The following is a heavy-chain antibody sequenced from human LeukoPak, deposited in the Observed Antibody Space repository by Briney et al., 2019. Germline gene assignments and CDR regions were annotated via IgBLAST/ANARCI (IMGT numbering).Heavy chain of an antibody. D-gene: IGHD7-27*01. V-gene: IGHV4-30-2*01. CDR1: GGSISSGGYY. Sequence: PSQTLSPTCTVSGGSISSGGYYWSWIRQPPGKGLEWIGYIYHSGSTYYNPSLKSRVTISVDRSKNQFSLKLSSVTAADTAVYYCARLLGIRSWTFDYWGQGTLVTVSS. CDR2: IYHSGST. CDR3: ARLLGIRSWTFDY. J-gene: IGHJ4*02.